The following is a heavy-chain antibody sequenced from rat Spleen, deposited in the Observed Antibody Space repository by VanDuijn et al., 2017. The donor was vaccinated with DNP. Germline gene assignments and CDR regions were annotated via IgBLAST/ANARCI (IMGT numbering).Heavy chain of an antibody. J-gene: IGHJ2*01. D-gene: IGHD1-12*02. CDR1: GFTFSSYW. Sequence: EVQLVETGGGLVQPGRSLKLSCVASGFTFSSYWMYWIRQAPGKGLEWVASIKADGGSTYYPDSVKGRFTISRDNAENTVYLQMNSLRSEDSATYYCANYNYYDGTYWGQGVMVTVSS. V-gene: IGHV5-58*01. CDR2: IKADGGST. CDR3: ANYNYYDGTY.